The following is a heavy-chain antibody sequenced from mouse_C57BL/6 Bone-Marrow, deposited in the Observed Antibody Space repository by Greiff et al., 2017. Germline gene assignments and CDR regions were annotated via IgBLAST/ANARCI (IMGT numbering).Heavy chain of an antibody. D-gene: IGHD2-5*01. CDR2: ISDGGSYT. J-gene: IGHJ4*01. V-gene: IGHV5-4*03. CDR1: GFTFSSYA. CDR3: ARDSNRYSMDD. Sequence: EVKLMESGGGLVKPGGSLKLSCAASGFTFSSYAMSWVRQTPEKRLEWVATISDGGSYTYYPDNVKGRFTISRDTAKNNLYLQMSLLKADDTAMYYCARDSNRYSMDDGGQGTSVTVSS.